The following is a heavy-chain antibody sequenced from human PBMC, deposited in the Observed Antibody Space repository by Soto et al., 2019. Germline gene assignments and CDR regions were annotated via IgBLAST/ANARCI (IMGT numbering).Heavy chain of an antibody. CDR3: ATQGYRSGRTCTYTYLY. CDR1: GLSFTNYE. V-gene: IGHV3-48*03. Sequence: GGSLRLSCAASGLSFTNYEFNWVRQAPGKGLEWVSFISRDSGKILYADAVKGRFTVSRDNSRNSVSLQMNNLRAEDTGVYSCATQGYRSGRTCTYTYLYWGQGALVTVSS. CDR2: ISRDSGKI. D-gene: IGHD2-15*01. J-gene: IGHJ4*02.